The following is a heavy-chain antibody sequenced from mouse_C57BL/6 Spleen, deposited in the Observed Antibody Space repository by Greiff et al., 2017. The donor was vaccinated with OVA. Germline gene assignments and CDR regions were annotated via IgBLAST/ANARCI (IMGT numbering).Heavy chain of an antibody. J-gene: IGHJ3*01. V-gene: IGHV7-3*01. CDR2: IRNKANGYTT. D-gene: IGHD3-2*02. CDR1: GFTFTDYY. CDR3: ARFSDSSGPFAY. Sequence: EVHLVESGGGLVQPGGSLSLSCAASGFTFTDYYMSWVRQPPGKALEWLGFIRNKANGYTTEYSASVKGRFTISRDNSQSILYLQMNALRAEDSATYYCARFSDSSGPFAYWGQGTLVTVSA.